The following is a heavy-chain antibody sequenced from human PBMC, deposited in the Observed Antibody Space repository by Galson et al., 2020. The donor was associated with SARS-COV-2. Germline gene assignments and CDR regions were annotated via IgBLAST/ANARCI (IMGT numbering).Heavy chain of an antibody. V-gene: IGHV4-31*03. CDR2: ISYSGST. J-gene: IGHJ6*02. CDR1: GGSISTGGYY. CDR3: ARGPGGDEYYHYYYGMDV. D-gene: IGHD2-21*01. Sequence: SETLSLTCTVSGGSISTGGYYLSWIRQFPGKGLEWIGYISYSGSTYYNPSLKSRVTISLDTSNNQFSLKVTSATAADTADYFCARGPGGDEYYHYYYGMDVWGQGTTVTVSS.